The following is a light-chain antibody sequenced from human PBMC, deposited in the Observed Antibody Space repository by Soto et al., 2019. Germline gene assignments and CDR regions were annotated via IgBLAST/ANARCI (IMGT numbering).Light chain of an antibody. V-gene: IGKV1-6*01. Sequence: AIQMTQSPSSLSASVGDRVTITCRASQGIKNDLGWYQQKPGKAPKLLIYAASSLQSGVPSRFSGSGSGTDFTLTISSLQTEDFATYYCLPDYNYTLNFGGGTKVEIK. CDR3: LPDYNYTLN. J-gene: IGKJ4*01. CDR2: AAS. CDR1: QGIKND.